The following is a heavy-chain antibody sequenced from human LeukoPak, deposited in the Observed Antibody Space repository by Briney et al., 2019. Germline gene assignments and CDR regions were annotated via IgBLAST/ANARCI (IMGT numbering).Heavy chain of an antibody. CDR3: VRDLTIVGVAQVHH. D-gene: IGHD1-26*01. Sequence: GGSLRLSCAASGFTFSIYTMNWVRQAPGKGLEWISYISTNGGTIWYADSVKGRFSISRDNAKNSLFLHMNSLRAEDTAVYYCVRDLTIVGVAQVHHWGQGTLVTVSS. J-gene: IGHJ5*02. CDR1: GFTFSIYT. CDR2: ISTNGGTI. V-gene: IGHV3-48*01.